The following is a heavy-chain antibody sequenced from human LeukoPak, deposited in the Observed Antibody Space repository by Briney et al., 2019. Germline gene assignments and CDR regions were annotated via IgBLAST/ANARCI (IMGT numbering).Heavy chain of an antibody. Sequence: GASVKVSCKASKYIFTSYYMHWVRQAPGQGLEWMGIINPSGGSTNYAQKFQGRVTMTRDTSTNTVYMELSSLRSEDTAVYYCARGPSITMVRGGQWYYYMDVWGKGTTVTISS. CDR3: ARGPSITMVRGGQWYYYMDV. CDR1: KYIFTSYY. V-gene: IGHV1-46*01. D-gene: IGHD3-10*01. J-gene: IGHJ6*03. CDR2: INPSGGST.